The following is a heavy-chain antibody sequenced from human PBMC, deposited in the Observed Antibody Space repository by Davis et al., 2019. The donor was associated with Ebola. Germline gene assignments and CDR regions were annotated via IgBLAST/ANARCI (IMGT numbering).Heavy chain of an antibody. D-gene: IGHD3-9*01. J-gene: IGHJ3*02. V-gene: IGHV3-30*04. Sequence: PGGSLRLSCAASGFTFSSYAMHWVRQAPGKGLEWVVVISYDGSNKYYADSVKGRFTISRDNSKNTLYLQMNSLRAEDTAVYYCAKGVFRGDILTGPHAFDIWGQGTMVTVSS. CDR1: GFTFSSYA. CDR2: ISYDGSNK. CDR3: AKGVFRGDILTGPHAFDI.